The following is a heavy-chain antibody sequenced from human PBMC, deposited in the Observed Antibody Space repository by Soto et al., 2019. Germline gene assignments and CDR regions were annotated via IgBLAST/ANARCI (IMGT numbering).Heavy chain of an antibody. CDR2: ISYDGSNK. Sequence: GSLRLSCAASGFTFSSYGMHWVRQAPGKGLEWVAVISYDGSNKYYADSVKGRFTISRDNAKNSLYLQMNSLRAEDTAVYYCARDYSSYGPFDYWGQGTQVTVS. V-gene: IGHV3-30*03. CDR3: ARDYSSYGPFDY. CDR1: GFTFSSYG. J-gene: IGHJ4*02. D-gene: IGHD5-18*01.